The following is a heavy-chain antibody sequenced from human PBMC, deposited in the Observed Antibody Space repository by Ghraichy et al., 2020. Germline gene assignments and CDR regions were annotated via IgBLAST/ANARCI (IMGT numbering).Heavy chain of an antibody. CDR1: GGSISSYY. CDR2: IYYSGST. V-gene: IGHV4-59*01. J-gene: IGHJ4*02. D-gene: IGHD3-3*01. CDR3: ARGLGRGIRFLEWLFPFDY. Sequence: SQTLSLTCTVSGGSISSYYWSCIRQPPGKGLEWIGYIYYSGSTNYNPSLKSRVTISVDTSKNQFSLKLSSVTAADTAVYYCARGLGRGIRFLEWLFPFDYWGQGTLVTVSS.